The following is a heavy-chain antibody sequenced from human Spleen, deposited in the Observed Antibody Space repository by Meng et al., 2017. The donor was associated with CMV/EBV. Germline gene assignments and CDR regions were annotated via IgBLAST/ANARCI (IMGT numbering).Heavy chain of an antibody. CDR2: MNPNRGNT. D-gene: IGHD2-2*01. Sequence: FTSYDINWVRQATGQGLEWMGWMNPNRGNTGYEQKFQGRVTRTRNTSISTAYMELSSLRSEDTAVYYCARGRYCSTTSCYSLVNWFDPWGQGTLVTVSS. J-gene: IGHJ5*02. V-gene: IGHV1-8*01. CDR1: FTSYD. CDR3: ARGRYCSTTSCYSLVNWFDP.